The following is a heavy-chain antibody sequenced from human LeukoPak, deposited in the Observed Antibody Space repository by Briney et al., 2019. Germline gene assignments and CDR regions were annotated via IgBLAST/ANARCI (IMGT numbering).Heavy chain of an antibody. CDR2: IYYSGST. D-gene: IGHD3-3*01. Sequence: PSETLSLTCTVSGGSISSYYWSWIRQPPGKGLEWIGYIYYSGSTNYNPSLKSRVTISVDTSKNQFSLKLSSVTAADTAVYYCARGKTGGGITIFGVVMLGGFDYWGQGTLVTVSS. J-gene: IGHJ4*02. CDR3: ARGKTGGGITIFGVVMLGGFDY. V-gene: IGHV4-59*01. CDR1: GGSISSYY.